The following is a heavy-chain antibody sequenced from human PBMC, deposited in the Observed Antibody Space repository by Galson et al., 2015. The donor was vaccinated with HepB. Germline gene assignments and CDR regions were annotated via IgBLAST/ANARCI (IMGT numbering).Heavy chain of an antibody. V-gene: IGHV3-48*01. CDR2: ISSSGSRI. CDR3: ARSLGDSSGYPETCDY. J-gene: IGHJ4*02. CDR1: GFTLSSYA. D-gene: IGHD3-22*01. Sequence: SLRLAGAASGFTLSSYAMNWVRQTPGKGLEWLSYISSSGSRIYYADTLKGRFTSSRDNAKNSLYLQMNSLRAEDTAVYYCARSLGDSSGYPETCDYWGQGTLVTVSS.